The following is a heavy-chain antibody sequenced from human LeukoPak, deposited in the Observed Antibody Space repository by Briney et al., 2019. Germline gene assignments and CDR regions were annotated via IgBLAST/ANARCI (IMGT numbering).Heavy chain of an antibody. Sequence: SETLSLTCAVSGGSISSGGYSWSWIRQPPGKGLEWIGYIYHNGSTYYNPSLKSRVTISVDRSKNQFSLKLSSVTAADTAVYYCARAMTTAPDWFDPWGQGTLVTVSS. CDR3: ARAMTTAPDWFDP. CDR1: GGSISSGGYS. CDR2: IYHNGST. D-gene: IGHD4-17*01. J-gene: IGHJ5*02. V-gene: IGHV4-30-2*01.